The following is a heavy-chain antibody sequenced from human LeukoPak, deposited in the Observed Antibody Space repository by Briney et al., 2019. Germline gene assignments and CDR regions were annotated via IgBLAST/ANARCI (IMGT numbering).Heavy chain of an antibody. CDR2: IYYSGST. CDR1: GGSISSYY. D-gene: IGHD1-26*01. V-gene: IGHV4-59*01. J-gene: IGHJ3*02. CDR3: ARATFGGSYYAFDI. Sequence: SETLSLTCTVSGGSISSYYWSWIRQPPGKGLEWIGYIYYSGSTNYNPSLKSRVTISVDTSKNQFSLKLSSVTAADTAVYYCARATFGGSYYAFDIWGQGTTVTVSS.